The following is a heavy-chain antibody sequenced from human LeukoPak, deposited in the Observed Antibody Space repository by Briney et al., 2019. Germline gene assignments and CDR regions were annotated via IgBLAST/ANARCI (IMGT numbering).Heavy chain of an antibody. Sequence: GGSLRLSCAASGFPFSNAWMSWVRQAPGKGLEWVGRIKSKTDGGTTDYAAPVKGRFTISRDDSKNTLYLQMNSLKTEDRAVYYCTTDHSILWFGKPGYYYYGMDAWGQGTTGTVSS. D-gene: IGHD3-10*01. CDR1: GFPFSNAW. V-gene: IGHV3-15*01. CDR2: IKSKTDGGTT. CDR3: TTDHSILWFGKPGYYYYGMDA. J-gene: IGHJ6*02.